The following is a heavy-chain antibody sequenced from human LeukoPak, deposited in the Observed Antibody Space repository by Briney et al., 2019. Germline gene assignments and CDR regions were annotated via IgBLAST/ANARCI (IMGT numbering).Heavy chain of an antibody. CDR3: ATGAGCGY. Sequence: GGSLRLSCAASGFTFSSYWMTWVRQAPGKGLEWVANIKQDGSERNYVDSVKGRSTISRDNAKNSLYLQMNTLRDEDTAVYYCATGAGCGYWGQGTLVTVSS. D-gene: IGHD6-19*01. CDR1: GFTFSSYW. J-gene: IGHJ4*02. V-gene: IGHV3-7*03. CDR2: IKQDGSER.